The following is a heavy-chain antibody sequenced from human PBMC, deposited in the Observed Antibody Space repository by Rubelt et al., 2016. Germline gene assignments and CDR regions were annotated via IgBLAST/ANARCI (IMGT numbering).Heavy chain of an antibody. CDR2: ISGHNGNT. CDR1: GYTVTSYG. D-gene: IGHD5-24*01. CDR3: GRDGSDGTCYLLY. V-gene: IGHV1-18*01. Sequence: QIQLVQSGTEVKNPGASVKISCRASGYTVTSYGVSWVRQVPGQGLEWMGWISGHNGNTKYSEKVKGRVTMTTDISTRTAYMELRSLRPDDTAVYYCGRDGSDGTCYLLYWGQGTLVTVSS. J-gene: IGHJ4*02.